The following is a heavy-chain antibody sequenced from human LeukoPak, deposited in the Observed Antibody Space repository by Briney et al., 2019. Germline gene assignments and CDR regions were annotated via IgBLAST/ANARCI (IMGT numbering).Heavy chain of an antibody. D-gene: IGHD2-15*01. CDR2: ISSDGSHK. J-gene: IGHJ4*02. CDR3: AKLSHRWSTSYFDY. V-gene: IGHV3-30*18. Sequence: QSGGSLRLSCAASGFTFSSYGMHWVRQAPGKGLEWVAVISSDGSHKYYADSVKGRFTISRDNSKNTLYLQMNSLRDEDTAVYYCAKLSHRWSTSYFDYWGQGTLVTVSS. CDR1: GFTFSSYG.